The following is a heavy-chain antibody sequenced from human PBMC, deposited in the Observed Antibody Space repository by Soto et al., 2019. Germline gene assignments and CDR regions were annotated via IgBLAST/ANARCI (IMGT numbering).Heavy chain of an antibody. V-gene: IGHV1-3*01. CDR1: GYTFTSYA. D-gene: IGHD3-3*01. CDR2: INAGNGNT. J-gene: IGHJ6*02. CDR3: ARGRGLGSVRFLEWPTPSYGMDV. Sequence: GASVKVSCKASGYTFTSYAMHWVRQAPGQRLEWMGWINAGNGNTKYSQKFQGRVTITRDTSASTAYMELSSLRSEDTAVYYCARGRGLGSVRFLEWPTPSYGMDVWGQGTTVTVSS.